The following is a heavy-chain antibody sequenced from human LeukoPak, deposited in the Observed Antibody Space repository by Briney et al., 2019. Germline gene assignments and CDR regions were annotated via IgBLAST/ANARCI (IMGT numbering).Heavy chain of an antibody. CDR3: ASSYYYDSSGISDVDN. V-gene: IGHV4-31*03. CDR2: IHYSGRT. Sequence: PSETLSLTCTVSGGSISSGSYYWSWIRQHPGRGLEWIGYIHYSGRTYYNPSLKSRVIISIDTSKNQLSLKLSSVTAADTAVYYCASSYYYDSSGISDVDNWGQGTLVTVSS. J-gene: IGHJ4*02. CDR1: GGSISSGSYY. D-gene: IGHD3-22*01.